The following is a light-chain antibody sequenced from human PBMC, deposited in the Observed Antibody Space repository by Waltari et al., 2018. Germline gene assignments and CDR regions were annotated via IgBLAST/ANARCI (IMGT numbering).Light chain of an antibody. CDR3: QQYDNLLFYVM. CDR2: DAS. CDR1: QDISDY. J-gene: IGKJ1*01. Sequence: DIQMTQSPSSLSASVGDRVTITCQASQDISDYLNWYQQKPGKAPKLLIYDASNLETGVPSRFSGSGSGTDFTFTISSLQPEDIATYYCQQYDNLLFYVMFGQETKVEIK. V-gene: IGKV1-33*01.